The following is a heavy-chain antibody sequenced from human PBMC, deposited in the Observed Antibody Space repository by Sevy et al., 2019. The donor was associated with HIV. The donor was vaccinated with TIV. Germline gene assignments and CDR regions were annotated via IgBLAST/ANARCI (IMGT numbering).Heavy chain of an antibody. J-gene: IGHJ4*02. CDR3: ARVAVEYCTDDCYHRFDY. CDR2: ISYSGTNK. D-gene: IGHD2-21*02. CDR1: GFTFDAYT. Sequence: GGSLRLSCAASGFTFDAYTMNWVRQAPGKGLEWVALISYSGTNKYYADSVKGRFTISRDDSKNTAYLQMNNLRTDDTAVYYCARVAVEYCTDDCYHRFDYWGQGTQVTVSS. V-gene: IGHV3-30-3*01.